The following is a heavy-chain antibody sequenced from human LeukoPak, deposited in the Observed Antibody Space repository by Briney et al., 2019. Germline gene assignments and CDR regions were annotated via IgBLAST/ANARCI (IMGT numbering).Heavy chain of an antibody. CDR1: GFTFSSYS. Sequence: GGSLRHSCAASGFTFSSYSMNWVRQAPGKGLEWVSYISNSSSYIYYADSVKGRFTISRDNAKNSLYLQMNSLRAEDTAVYYCARDYSLDYYGSGSYDYWGQGTLVTVSS. CDR2: ISNSSSYI. D-gene: IGHD3-10*01. V-gene: IGHV3-21*01. J-gene: IGHJ4*02. CDR3: ARDYSLDYYGSGSYDY.